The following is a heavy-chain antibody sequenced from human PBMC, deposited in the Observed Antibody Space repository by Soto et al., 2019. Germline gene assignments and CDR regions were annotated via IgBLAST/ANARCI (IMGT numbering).Heavy chain of an antibody. CDR3: ARGMRLRPNPNYYYYGMDV. J-gene: IGHJ6*02. Sequence: GSVKVSCKASGYTFTGYYMHWVRQAPGQGLEWMGWINPNSGGTNYAQKFQGRVTMTRDTSISTAYMELSRLRSDDTAVYYCARGMRLRPNPNYYYYGMDVWGQGTTVTVSS. CDR1: GYTFTGYY. D-gene: IGHD3-16*01. CDR2: INPNSGGT. V-gene: IGHV1-2*02.